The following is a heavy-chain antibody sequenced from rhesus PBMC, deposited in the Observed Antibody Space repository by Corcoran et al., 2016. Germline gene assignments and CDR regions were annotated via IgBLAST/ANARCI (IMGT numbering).Heavy chain of an antibody. CDR1: GGPTSSGYYY. J-gene: IGHJ1*01. V-gene: IGHV4-122*02. Sequence: VQLQESGPGLVKPSETLSLTCAYSGGPTSSGYYYWSWIRQPPGKGLEWIGYITYSGSTSYNPSLESRVTISSDTSKNQFSRKLSSVTAADTAVYYCARDYYSGIEFWGQGALVTVSS. D-gene: IGHD3-16*01. CDR2: ITYSGST. CDR3: ARDYYSGIEF.